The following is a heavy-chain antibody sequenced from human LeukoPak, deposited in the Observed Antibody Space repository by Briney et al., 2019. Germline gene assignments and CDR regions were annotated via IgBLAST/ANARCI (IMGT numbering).Heavy chain of an antibody. CDR2: ISPRGDIT. V-gene: IGHV3-23*01. D-gene: IGHD3-10*01. J-gene: IGHJ4*02. CDR1: GFTFSNHG. CDR3: AKDDAWLQFGE. Sequence: GGSLRLSCAAPGFTFSNHGMNWVRQASGKGLEWVSGISPRGDITYYADSVKGRFTISRDNSKNMLYLELISLTAEDTAVYYCAKDDAWLQFGEWSQGTLVTVSS.